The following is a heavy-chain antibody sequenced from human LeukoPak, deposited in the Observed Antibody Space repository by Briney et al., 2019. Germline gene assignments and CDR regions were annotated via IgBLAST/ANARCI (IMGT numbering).Heavy chain of an antibody. D-gene: IGHD3-10*01. V-gene: IGHV3-74*01. CDR3: AKDGYGSGSYYNGDY. J-gene: IGHJ4*02. CDR1: GFTLSNYW. Sequence: GGSLRLSCAASGFTLSNYWMIHWVRQVPGKGLQWVSRINNDGNLKTDGRDTGYADSVKGRFTISTDNAKNTLYLQMNSLRAEDTAVYYCAKDGYGSGSYYNGDYWGQGTLVTVSS. CDR2: INNDGNLKTDGRDT.